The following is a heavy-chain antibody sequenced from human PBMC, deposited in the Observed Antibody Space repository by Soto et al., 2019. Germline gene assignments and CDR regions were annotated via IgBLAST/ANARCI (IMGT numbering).Heavy chain of an antibody. Sequence: EVQLLESGGGLVQPGGSLRLSCAASGFTFSSYAMSWVRQAPGKGLEWVSAISGSGGSTYYADSVKGRFTISRDNSKNTLYLQMNSLRAEDTAVYYCAKDQTLYVLRYFDWLSGFDYWGQGTLVTVSS. D-gene: IGHD3-9*01. CDR3: AKDQTLYVLRYFDWLSGFDY. V-gene: IGHV3-23*01. J-gene: IGHJ4*02. CDR1: GFTFSSYA. CDR2: ISGSGGST.